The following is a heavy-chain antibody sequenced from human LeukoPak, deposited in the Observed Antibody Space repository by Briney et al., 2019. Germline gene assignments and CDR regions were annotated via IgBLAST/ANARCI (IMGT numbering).Heavy chain of an antibody. CDR2: INHSGST. V-gene: IGHV4-34*01. CDR3: ARHLMVRVIDY. D-gene: IGHD3-10*01. Sequence: SETLSLTCAVYGGSFSGYYWSWIRQPPGKGLEWIGEINHSGSTNYNPSLKSRVTISVDTSKNQFSLKLSSVTAADTAVYYCARHLMVRVIDYWGQGTLVTVSS. CDR1: GGSFSGYY. J-gene: IGHJ4*02.